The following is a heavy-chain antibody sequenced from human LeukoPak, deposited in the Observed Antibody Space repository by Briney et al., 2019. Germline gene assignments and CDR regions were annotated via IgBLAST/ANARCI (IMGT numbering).Heavy chain of an antibody. CDR2: ISVYNGNI. CDR3: ARDHSSSCQLFDY. D-gene: IGHD6-13*01. CDR1: GYTFTTYG. V-gene: IGHV1-18*01. Sequence: ASVKVSCKTSGYTFTTYGISWVRQAPGQGLEWMGWISVYNGNINYAQKFQGRVTMTTDTSTTTAYIELRSLRSDDTAVYYCARDHSSSCQLFDYWGQGTLVTVSS. J-gene: IGHJ4*02.